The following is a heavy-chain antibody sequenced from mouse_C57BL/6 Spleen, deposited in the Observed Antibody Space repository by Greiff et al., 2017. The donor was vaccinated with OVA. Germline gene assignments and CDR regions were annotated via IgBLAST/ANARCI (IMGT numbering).Heavy chain of an antibody. D-gene: IGHD2-2*01. Sequence: VKLQQPGAELVKPGASVKVSCKASGYTFTSYWMHWVKQRPGQGLEWIGRIHPSDSDTNYNQKFKGKATLTVDKSSSTAYMQLSSLTSEDSAVYYCAMGGYYDAMDYWGQGTSVTVSS. CDR1: GYTFTSYW. V-gene: IGHV1-74*01. CDR3: AMGGYYDAMDY. CDR2: IHPSDSDT. J-gene: IGHJ4*01.